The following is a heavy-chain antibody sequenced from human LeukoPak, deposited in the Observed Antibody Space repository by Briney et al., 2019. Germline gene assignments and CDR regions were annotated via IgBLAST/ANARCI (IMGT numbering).Heavy chain of an antibody. J-gene: IGHJ4*02. CDR3: ARVRVGYSSSWYVDY. CDR1: GDSISNYY. V-gene: IGHV4-59*12. D-gene: IGHD6-13*01. Sequence: SETLSLTCTVSGDSISNYYWSWIRQPPGKGLEWIGYVSYSGSTNYSPSLKSRVTITVDKSKNQFSLKLSSVTAADTAVYYCARVRVGYSSSWYVDYWGQGTLVTVSS. CDR2: VSYSGST.